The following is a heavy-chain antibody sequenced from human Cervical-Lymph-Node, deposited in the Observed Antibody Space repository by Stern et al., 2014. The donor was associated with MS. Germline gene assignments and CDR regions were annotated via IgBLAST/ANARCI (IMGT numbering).Heavy chain of an antibody. D-gene: IGHD6-13*01. V-gene: IGHV2-5*05. Sequence: QITLKESGPTLVKPTQTLTLTCTFSGFSLSTSGVGVGWIRQPPGKSLEWLSLIYWDDDKRDGPSLYSRFTLTKATSTKLVVLIMTNMDPGDTATYYCAHSDLALVLDAFDIWGQGTMVTVSS. CDR2: IYWDDDK. CDR1: GFSLSTSGVG. J-gene: IGHJ3*02. CDR3: AHSDLALVLDAFDI.